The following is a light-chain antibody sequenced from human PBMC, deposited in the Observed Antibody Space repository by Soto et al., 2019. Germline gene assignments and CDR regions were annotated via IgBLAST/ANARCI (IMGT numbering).Light chain of an antibody. CDR1: SSDVGSYNL. Sequence: QSALTQPASVXXXXXXXXXXXCTGTSSDVGSYNLVSWYQQHPGKAPKLMIYEGSKRPSGVSNRFSGSKSGNTASLTISGLQAEDEADYYCCSYAGSSTLYVFGTGTKLTVL. CDR3: CSYAGSSTLYV. V-gene: IGLV2-23*01. CDR2: EGS. J-gene: IGLJ1*01.